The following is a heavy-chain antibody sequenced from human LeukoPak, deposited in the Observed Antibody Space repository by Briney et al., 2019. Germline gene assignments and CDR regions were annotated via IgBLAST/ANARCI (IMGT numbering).Heavy chain of an antibody. J-gene: IGHJ4*02. Sequence: SGPTLVNPTQTLTLTCTFSGFSLSTRGMCVSWIRQPPGKALEWLARIDWDDDKYYSTSLKTRLTISKDTSKNQVVLTMTNMDPVDTATYYCARTRFGELSGSSDYWGQGTLVTVSS. CDR3: ARTRFGELSGSSDY. CDR2: IDWDDDK. CDR1: GFSLSTRGMC. D-gene: IGHD3-10*01. V-gene: IGHV2-70*11.